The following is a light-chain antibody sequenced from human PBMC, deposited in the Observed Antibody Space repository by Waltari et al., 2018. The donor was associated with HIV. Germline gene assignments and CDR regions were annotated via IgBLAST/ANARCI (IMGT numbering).Light chain of an antibody. V-gene: IGLV2-8*01. CDR1: SSDIGAYNY. J-gene: IGLJ2*01. CDR3: ASHAGSKDV. Sequence: QSALTQPPSASGSPGQSVTISCTGTSSDIGAYNYVAWYQQYPGKAPKLMSYDVTKRPSGVPDRFSGSKSGSTASLTVSGLQAEDEADYSCASHAGSKDVFGGGTKLTVL. CDR2: DVT.